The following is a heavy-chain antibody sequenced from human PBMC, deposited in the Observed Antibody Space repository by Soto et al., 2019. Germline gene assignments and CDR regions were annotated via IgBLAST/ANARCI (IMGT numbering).Heavy chain of an antibody. Sequence: EVQLVESGGTLVQPGGSLRLSCAVSGFTVSSNYMTWVRQAPGTGVEWVSVIYTGGSTYYADSVKGRFTISRDKARNTVNLEMNNLRAEDTAVYYCARGYCTGSTCWDVWGKGTTVTVSS. CDR2: IYTGGST. D-gene: IGHD2-8*02. CDR3: ARGYCTGSTCWDV. V-gene: IGHV3-66*01. J-gene: IGHJ6*04. CDR1: GFTVSSNY.